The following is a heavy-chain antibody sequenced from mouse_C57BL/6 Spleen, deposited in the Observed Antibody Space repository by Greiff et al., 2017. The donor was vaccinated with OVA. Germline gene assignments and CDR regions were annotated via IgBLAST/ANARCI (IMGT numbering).Heavy chain of an antibody. D-gene: IGHD4-1*01. V-gene: IGHV1-39*01. CDR3: ARSGLNCDDFDC. CDR2: INPNYGTT. J-gene: IGHJ2*01. CDR1: GYSFTDYN. Sequence: EVQLQQSGPELVKPGASVKISCKASGYSFTDYNMNWVKQRNGKSLEWIGVINPNYGTTSYNQKFKGKATLTVDQSSSTAYMQLDSLTSEDSAVYYCARSGLNCDDFDCWGQGTTLTVSS.